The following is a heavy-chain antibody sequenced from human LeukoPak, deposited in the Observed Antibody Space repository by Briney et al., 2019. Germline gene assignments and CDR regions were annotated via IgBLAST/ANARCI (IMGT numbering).Heavy chain of an antibody. J-gene: IGHJ4*02. Sequence: GSLRLSCAASGFTFSDHYMDWVRQAPGKGLEWIGYIYYSGSTNYNPSLKSRVTISVDTSKNQFSLKLSSVTAEDTAVYYCARGWVTMVRGVIIPGHYWGQGTLVTVSS. D-gene: IGHD3-10*01. V-gene: IGHV4-59*11. CDR2: IYYSGST. CDR3: ARGWVTMVRGVIIPGHY. CDR1: GFTFSDHY.